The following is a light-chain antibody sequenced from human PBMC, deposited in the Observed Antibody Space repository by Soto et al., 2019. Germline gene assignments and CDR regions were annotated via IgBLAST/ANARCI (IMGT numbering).Light chain of an antibody. V-gene: IGKV1-39*01. CDR3: QQSYSTPRT. Sequence: DIQMPQSPSSLSASVGDRVAITCRASQSISSYLNWYQQKPGKAPKLLIYAASSLQSGVPSRFSGSGSGTDFTLTISSLQPEDFATYYCQQSYSTPRTFGQGTKVDI. J-gene: IGKJ1*01. CDR1: QSISSY. CDR2: AAS.